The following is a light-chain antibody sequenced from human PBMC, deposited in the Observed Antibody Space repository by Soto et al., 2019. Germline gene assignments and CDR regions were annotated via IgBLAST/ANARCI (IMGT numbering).Light chain of an antibody. CDR2: AAF. V-gene: IGKV1-9*01. CDR3: QQCYMGWT. J-gene: IGKJ1*01. CDR1: QGISSY. Sequence: DIQMTQYNYSLSASVGDRVTITCRASQGISSYLAWYQQKPGKAPKLLIFAAFSLESGVPSRFSGTGSGTEFTFSISSLQPEDFGTYYCQQCYMGWTFGQVTKVDIK.